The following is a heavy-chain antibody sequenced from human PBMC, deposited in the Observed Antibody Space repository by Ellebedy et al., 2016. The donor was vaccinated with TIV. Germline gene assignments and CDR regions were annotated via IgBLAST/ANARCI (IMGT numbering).Heavy chain of an antibody. CDR2: INPDGSAE. D-gene: IGHD3-16*01. CDR1: VFIMSGDW. V-gene: IGHV3-7*03. Sequence: PGGSLRLSCAACVFIMSGDWLSWVRQAPGKGLGGEAHINPDGSAEYYVDSVKVRFTISRDNAKRSLFMQMNSLRVDDTAVYYCVTWGQSYGRWGQGSLATISS. J-gene: IGHJ4*02. CDR3: VTWGQSYGR.